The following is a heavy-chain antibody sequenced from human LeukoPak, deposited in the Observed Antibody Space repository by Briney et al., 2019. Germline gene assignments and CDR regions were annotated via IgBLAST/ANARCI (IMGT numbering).Heavy chain of an antibody. CDR1: GGSISSSLYH. Sequence: SETLSLTCSVSGGSISSSLYHWGWLRQPPGKGLEWIGNVFHSGNTYSSPSLQSRVAFSVDTSKNQFSLKLTSVTATDMAVYYCARQIVGTSWNYYYSYIDVWGKGTSVSVSS. CDR3: ARQIVGTSWNYYYSYIDV. CDR2: VFHSGNT. J-gene: IGHJ6*03. V-gene: IGHV4-39*01. D-gene: IGHD1-1*01.